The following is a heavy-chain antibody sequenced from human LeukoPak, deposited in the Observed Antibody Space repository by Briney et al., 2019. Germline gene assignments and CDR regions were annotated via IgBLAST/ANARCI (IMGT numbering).Heavy chain of an antibody. Sequence: PGGSLRLSCAASGFTFSTYRMNWVRQAPGKGLEWVAVISYDGSNKYYADSVKGRFTISRDNSKNTLYLQMNSLRAEDTAVYYCAKTILAYCGGDCYGYYFDYWGQGTLVTVSS. CDR1: GFTFSTYR. J-gene: IGHJ4*02. CDR3: AKTILAYCGGDCYGYYFDY. V-gene: IGHV3-30*18. CDR2: ISYDGSNK. D-gene: IGHD2-21*02.